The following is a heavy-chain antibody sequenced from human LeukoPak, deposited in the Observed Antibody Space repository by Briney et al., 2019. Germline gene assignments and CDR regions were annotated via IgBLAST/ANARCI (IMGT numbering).Heavy chain of an antibody. CDR1: AYTFTDYY. CDR3: ARGRPITMVVVIESYGMDV. D-gene: IGHD3-22*01. Sequence: ASVKVSCKASAYTFTDYYMHWVRQAPGQGPEWMGWINHKSGGTEYAQKFQGWVTMTRDTSISTAYMELTRLTSDDTAVYYCARGRPITMVVVIESYGMDVWGQGTTVTVSS. CDR2: INHKSGGT. J-gene: IGHJ6*02. V-gene: IGHV1-2*04.